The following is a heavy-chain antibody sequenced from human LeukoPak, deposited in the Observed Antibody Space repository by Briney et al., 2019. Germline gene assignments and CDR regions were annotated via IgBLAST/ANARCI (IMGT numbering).Heavy chain of an antibody. J-gene: IGHJ3*02. CDR3: ARALFLPGAFDI. CDR2: ISSSSSYI. V-gene: IGHV3-21*01. CDR1: GFTLSSYS. Sequence: PGGSLRLSCAASGFTLSSYSMNWVRQAPGKGLEWVSSISSSSSYIYYADSVKGRFTISRDNAKNSLYLQMNSLRAEDTAVYYCARALFLPGAFDIWGQGTMVTVSS. D-gene: IGHD2-21*01.